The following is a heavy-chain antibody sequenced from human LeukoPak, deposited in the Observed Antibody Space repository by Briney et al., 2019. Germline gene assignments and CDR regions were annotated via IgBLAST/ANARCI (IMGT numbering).Heavy chain of an antibody. V-gene: IGHV4-59*08. Sequence: PSETLSLTCTVSGGSISSYYWSWIRQPPGKGLEWIGYIYYSGSTNYNPSLKSRVTISVDTSKNQFSLKLRSVTAADTAVYYCARGVMGYGDLFDYWGQGTLVTVSS. CDR2: IYYSGST. J-gene: IGHJ4*02. D-gene: IGHD4-17*01. CDR1: GGSISSYY. CDR3: ARGVMGYGDLFDY.